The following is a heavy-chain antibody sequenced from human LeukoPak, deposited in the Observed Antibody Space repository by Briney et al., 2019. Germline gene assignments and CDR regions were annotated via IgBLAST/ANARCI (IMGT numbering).Heavy chain of an antibody. CDR3: ARGDYYDSSGYPAFDI. CDR2: IHYTGTT. CDR1: SASISSNY. J-gene: IGHJ3*02. Sequence: SETLSLTCTVSSASISSNYWTWIRQPPGKGLEWLGYIHYTGTTNYHPSLKSRVTISVDTSKNQFSLKLSSVTAADTAVYYCARGDYYDSSGYPAFDIWGQGTMVTVSS. D-gene: IGHD3-22*01. V-gene: IGHV4-59*01.